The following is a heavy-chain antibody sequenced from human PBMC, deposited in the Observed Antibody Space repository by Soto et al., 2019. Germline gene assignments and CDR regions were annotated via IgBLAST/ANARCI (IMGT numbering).Heavy chain of an antibody. Sequence: GASVKVSCKAPGYTFTTYFLHWFRQAPGQGPEWMGWINTNSGDTKYAQNFQGRVTMTRDTSIDTVYMELSRLKSDDTSVYYCARGPSHGAFDYWGQGTLVTVPQ. V-gene: IGHV1-2*02. J-gene: IGHJ4*02. CDR2: INTNSGDT. CDR1: GYTFTTYF. CDR3: ARGPSHGAFDY. D-gene: IGHD5-18*01.